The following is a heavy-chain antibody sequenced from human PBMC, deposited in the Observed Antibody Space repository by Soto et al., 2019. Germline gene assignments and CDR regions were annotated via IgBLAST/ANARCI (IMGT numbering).Heavy chain of an antibody. Sequence: ASVKVSCKASGYTFTSYGISWVRQAPGQGLEWMGWISAYNGNTNYAQKLQGRVTMTTDTSTSTAYMELRSLRSDDTAVYYCARRTSIVGASYYFDYWGQGPLVTVYS. J-gene: IGHJ4*02. CDR1: GYTFTSYG. D-gene: IGHD1-26*01. V-gene: IGHV1-18*04. CDR3: ARRTSIVGASYYFDY. CDR2: ISAYNGNT.